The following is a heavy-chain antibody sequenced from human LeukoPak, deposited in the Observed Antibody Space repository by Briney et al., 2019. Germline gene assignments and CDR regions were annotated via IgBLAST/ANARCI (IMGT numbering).Heavy chain of an antibody. D-gene: IGHD3-22*01. CDR2: ISSSSSYI. Sequence: PGGSLRLSCAASGFTFSSYSMNWVRQAPGKGLEWVSSISSSSSYIYYADSLKGRFTISRDNAKNSLFLQMNSLRAEDTAVYYCARDSDFDSSGYYPYYYYYYSMDVWGQGTTVTVSS. CDR1: GFTFSSYS. CDR3: ARDSDFDSSGYYPYYYYYYSMDV. V-gene: IGHV3-21*01. J-gene: IGHJ6*02.